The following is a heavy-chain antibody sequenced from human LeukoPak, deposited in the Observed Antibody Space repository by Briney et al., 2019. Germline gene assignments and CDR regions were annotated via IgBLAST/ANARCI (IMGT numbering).Heavy chain of an antibody. J-gene: IGHJ4*02. CDR1: GFTFSSYG. CDR2: IWYDGSNK. Sequence: GGSLRLSCAASGFTFSSYGMHWVRQAPGKGLEWVADIWYDGSNKYYADSVKGRFTISRDNSKNTLYLQMNSLRAEDTAVYYCARVAVAGTWVDYWGQGTLVTVSS. D-gene: IGHD6-19*01. CDR3: ARVAVAGTWVDY. V-gene: IGHV3-33*01.